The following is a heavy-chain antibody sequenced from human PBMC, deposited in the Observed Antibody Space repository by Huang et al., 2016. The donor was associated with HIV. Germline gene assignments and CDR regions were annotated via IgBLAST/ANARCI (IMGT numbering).Heavy chain of an antibody. CDR2: MSYDRRRQ. CDR3: AKESRWFSDFDH. Sequence: QVHLVESGGGVVQPGGSLRLACAASGFKLSGFGMLGVRQAPGKGLEGVGVMSYDRRRQSSTASVNGRFTIPRDNSDNTLSLKMKGLRPDDTAVYYCAKESRWFSDFDHWGQGVLVSVSS. J-gene: IGHJ4*02. D-gene: IGHD2-15*01. V-gene: IGHV3-30*18. CDR1: GFKLSGFG.